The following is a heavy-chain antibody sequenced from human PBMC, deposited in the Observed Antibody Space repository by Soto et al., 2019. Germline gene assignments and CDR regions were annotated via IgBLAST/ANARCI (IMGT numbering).Heavy chain of an antibody. D-gene: IGHD3-22*01. V-gene: IGHV3-30*18. CDR2: ISYDGSKK. Sequence: QVQLVESGGGVVQPGRSLRLSCAASGFNFRGYGMHWVRQAPGKGLEWVADISYDGSKKYYADSVRGRMTISRDNTKNMLSVEMSSLRLEDTAVYYCAKGDHGGYTHGFDIWGQGTTVIVSS. CDR1: GFNFRGYG. CDR3: AKGDHGGYTHGFDI. J-gene: IGHJ3*02.